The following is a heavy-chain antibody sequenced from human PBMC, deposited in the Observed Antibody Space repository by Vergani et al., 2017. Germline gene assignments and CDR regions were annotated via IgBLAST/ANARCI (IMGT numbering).Heavy chain of an antibody. CDR3: ARTRSPIAMIRQFEQ. Sequence: EVQLLESGGGLVQPGGSLRLSCAASGFMFSNYWMNWVRQAPGRGLQWVSSITRGSKSIYYADSVKGRFTITRDDVKKSLLLRMNNLKVDDTAIYYCARTRSPIAMIRQFEQWGQGTLVTVSS. CDR1: GFMFSNYW. D-gene: IGHD5-18*01. J-gene: IGHJ4*02. CDR2: ITRGSKSI. V-gene: IGHV3-48*04.